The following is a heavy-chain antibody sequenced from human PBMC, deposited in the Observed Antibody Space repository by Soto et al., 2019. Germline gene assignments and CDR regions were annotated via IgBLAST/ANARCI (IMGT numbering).Heavy chain of an antibody. J-gene: IGHJ4*02. Sequence: QVQLQESGPGLVKPSQTLSLTCTVSGGSMDTIGFYWTWIRQHPGKGLEWIGYIYDSGSTYYNPSLKSRSSISVDTSKNHFSLRLTSVTAADTAVYYCARSPRRYSSGWYDYFDYWGQGTLVSVSS. D-gene: IGHD6-19*01. CDR1: GGSMDTIGFY. V-gene: IGHV4-31*03. CDR3: ARSPRRYSSGWYDYFDY. CDR2: IYDSGST.